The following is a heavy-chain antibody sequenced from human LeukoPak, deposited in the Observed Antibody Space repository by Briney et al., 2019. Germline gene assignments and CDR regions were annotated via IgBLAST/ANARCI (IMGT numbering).Heavy chain of an antibody. CDR2: IYYSGST. D-gene: IGHD1-26*01. J-gene: IGHJ6*03. Sequence: TPSETLSLTCTVSGGSISSSSYYWGWIRQPPGKGLEWIGSIYYSGSTYYNPSLKSRVTISVDTSKNQFSLKLSSVTAADTAVYYCARTKLGWDYNYYMDVWGKGTTVTVSS. CDR1: GGSISSSSYY. V-gene: IGHV4-39*01. CDR3: ARTKLGWDYNYYMDV.